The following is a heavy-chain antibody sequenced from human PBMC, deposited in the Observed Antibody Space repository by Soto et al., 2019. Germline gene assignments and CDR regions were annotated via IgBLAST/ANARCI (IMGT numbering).Heavy chain of an antibody. CDR3: AKDTGRGGGSVFDY. CDR1: GFIFSNYA. D-gene: IGHD2-15*01. J-gene: IGHJ4*02. Sequence: EVQLLESGGGLVQPGGSLRLSCAPSGFIFSNYAMSWVRQAPGKGLEWVSAISGSGADTYYTESVKGRFTISRDNFKNTLYLQMNGLRAEDTAVYYCAKDTGRGGGSVFDYWGQGTLVTVSS. V-gene: IGHV3-23*01. CDR2: ISGSGADT.